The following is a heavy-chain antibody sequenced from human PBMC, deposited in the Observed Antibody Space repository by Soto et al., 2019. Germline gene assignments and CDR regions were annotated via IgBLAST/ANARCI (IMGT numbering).Heavy chain of an antibody. Sequence: GGSLRLSCAASGFTFSSHWMHWVRQAPGKGLVWVSRINSDGSSTSYADSVKGRFTISRDNAKNTLYLQMNSLRAEDTAVYYCARGSRQHLITSLDYWGQGTLVTVSS. CDR2: INSDGSST. D-gene: IGHD3-10*01. J-gene: IGHJ4*02. CDR3: ARGSRQHLITSLDY. CDR1: GFTFSSHW. V-gene: IGHV3-74*01.